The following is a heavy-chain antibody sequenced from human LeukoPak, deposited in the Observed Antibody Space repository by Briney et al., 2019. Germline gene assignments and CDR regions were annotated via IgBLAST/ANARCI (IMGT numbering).Heavy chain of an antibody. Sequence: EAPVKVSCKASGYTFTSYGISWVRQAPGQGLEWMGWISAYNGNTNYAQKLQGRVTMTTDTSTSTAYMELRSLRSDDTAVYYCARDHRGLYYYDSSGYFKRFDYWGQGTLVTVSS. D-gene: IGHD3-22*01. J-gene: IGHJ4*02. CDR1: GYTFTSYG. V-gene: IGHV1-18*01. CDR3: ARDHRGLYYYDSSGYFKRFDY. CDR2: ISAYNGNT.